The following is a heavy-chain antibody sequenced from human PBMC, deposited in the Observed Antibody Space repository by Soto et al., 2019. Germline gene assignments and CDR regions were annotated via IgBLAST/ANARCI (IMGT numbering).Heavy chain of an antibody. CDR2: ISGSGGST. CDR3: AKGTAGTGAATWFDY. Sequence: GGSLRLSCAASGFTFSSYAMSWVRQAPGKGLEWVSAISGSGGSTYYADSVKGRFTISRDNSKNTLYLQMNSLRAEDTAVYYCAKGTAGTGAATWFDYWGQGTLVTVSS. CDR1: GFTFSSYA. D-gene: IGHD6-19*01. V-gene: IGHV3-23*01. J-gene: IGHJ4*02.